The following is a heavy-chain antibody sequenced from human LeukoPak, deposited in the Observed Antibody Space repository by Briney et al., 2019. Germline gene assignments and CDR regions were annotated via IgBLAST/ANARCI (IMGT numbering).Heavy chain of an antibody. V-gene: IGHV3-66*02. CDR2: IYSGGST. D-gene: IGHD6-19*01. CDR3: ARAAGPGYFQH. CDR1: GFTVSSNY. J-gene: IGHJ1*01. Sequence: GGSLRLSCAASGFTVSSNYMSWVRQAPGKGLEWVSVIYSGGSTYYADSVKGRFTISRDNSKNTLYLQMNNLRAEDTAVYYCARAAGPGYFQHWGQGTLVTVSS.